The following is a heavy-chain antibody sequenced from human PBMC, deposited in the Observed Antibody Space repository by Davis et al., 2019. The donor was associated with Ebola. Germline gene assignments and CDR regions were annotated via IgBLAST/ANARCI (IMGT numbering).Heavy chain of an antibody. V-gene: IGHV4-34*01. Sequence: MPSETLSLTCAVYGGSFSGYYWRWIRQPPGKGLEWIGYLYYSGSTYYNPSLKSRVTISVDTSKNQFSLKLGSVTAADTAVYYCARDSTVYPYYVGRVLAYWGQGTLVTVSS. CDR2: LYYSGST. D-gene: IGHD4-11*01. CDR1: GGSFSGYY. CDR3: ARDSTVYPYYVGRVLAY. J-gene: IGHJ4*02.